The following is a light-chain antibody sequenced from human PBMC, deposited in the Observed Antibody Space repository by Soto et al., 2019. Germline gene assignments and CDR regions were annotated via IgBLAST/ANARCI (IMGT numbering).Light chain of an antibody. Sequence: QSALTQPRSVSGSPGQSLTISCTGTNSDVDDYRYVSWYQQFPGKAPKLVIYGVNQRPSGVPNRFSASNSDNTASLTISGLQAEDEADYYCCSYVTTPEVFGAVTKVIV. J-gene: IGLJ1*01. CDR2: GVN. V-gene: IGLV2-11*01. CDR3: CSYVTTPEV. CDR1: NSDVDDYRY.